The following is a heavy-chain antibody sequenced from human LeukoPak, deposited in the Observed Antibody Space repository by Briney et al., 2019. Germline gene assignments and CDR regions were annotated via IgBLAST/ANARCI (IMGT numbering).Heavy chain of an antibody. CDR2: ISGSGGST. Sequence: PGGSLRLSCAASGFTVSSNYMSWVRQAPGKGLEWVSAISGSGGSTYYADSVKGRFTISRDNSKNTLYLQMNSLRAEDTAVYYCAKDLFSYEIDYWGQGTLVTVSS. CDR1: GFTVSSNY. J-gene: IGHJ4*02. V-gene: IGHV3-23*01. D-gene: IGHD5-12*01. CDR3: AKDLFSYEIDY.